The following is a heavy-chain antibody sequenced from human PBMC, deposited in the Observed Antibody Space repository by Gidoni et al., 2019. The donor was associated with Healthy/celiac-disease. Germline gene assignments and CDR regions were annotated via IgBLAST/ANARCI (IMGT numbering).Heavy chain of an antibody. CDR3: ARGPGSYFDY. CDR2: ISYDGSNK. J-gene: IGHJ4*02. Sequence: QVQLVESGGGVVQPGRSLRLSCAASGFTFSSYAMHWVRQAPGKGLEWVAVISYDGSNKYYADSVKGRFTISRDNSKNTLYLQMNSLRAEDTAVYYCARGPGSYFDYWGQGTLVTVSS. D-gene: IGHD3-10*01. V-gene: IGHV3-30-3*01. CDR1: GFTFSSYA.